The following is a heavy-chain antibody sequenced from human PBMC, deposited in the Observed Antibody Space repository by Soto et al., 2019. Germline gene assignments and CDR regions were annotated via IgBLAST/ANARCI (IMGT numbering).Heavy chain of an antibody. CDR3: ARASMGGEYQTNN. V-gene: IGHV3-21*01. Sequence: GSLRLSCAASGXTFSSYRMNWVRQAPGKGLEWVSSISSSSSYIYYADSVKGRFTISRDNAKKSLYLQMNSLRAEDTAVYYCARASMGGEYQTNNWGQGTLGTVSS. CDR1: GXTFSSYR. CDR2: ISSSSSYI. D-gene: IGHD2-21*01. J-gene: IGHJ4*02.